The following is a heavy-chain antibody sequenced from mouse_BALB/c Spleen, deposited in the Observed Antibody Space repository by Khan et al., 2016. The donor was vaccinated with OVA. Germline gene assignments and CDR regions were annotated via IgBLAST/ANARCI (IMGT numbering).Heavy chain of an antibody. Sequence: EVELVESGGGLVKPGGSLKLSCAASGFTFSTYAMSWVRQIPEKRLEWVATISSDGGYTYYPDSVKGRFTISRDNARNTLYLALRSLRSDDTAMYSCARSPYGNFAYWGQGTLVTVSA. J-gene: IGHJ3*01. CDR3: ARSPYGNFAY. CDR1: GFTFSTYA. V-gene: IGHV5-9-3*01. CDR2: ISSDGGYT. D-gene: IGHD2-1*01.